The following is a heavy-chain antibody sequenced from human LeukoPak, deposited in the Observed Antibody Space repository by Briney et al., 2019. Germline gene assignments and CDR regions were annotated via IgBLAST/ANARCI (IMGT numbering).Heavy chain of an antibody. D-gene: IGHD3-10*01. CDR1: GFTFDDYG. J-gene: IGHJ4*02. Sequence: GGSLRLSCAASGFTFDDYGMSWVRQAPGKGLEWVSAISGSGGSTYYADSVKGRFTISRDNSKNTLYLQMNSLRAEDTAVYYCAKLSRYYGSGSYLDYWGQGTLVTVSS. CDR3: AKLSRYYGSGSYLDY. V-gene: IGHV3-23*01. CDR2: ISGSGGST.